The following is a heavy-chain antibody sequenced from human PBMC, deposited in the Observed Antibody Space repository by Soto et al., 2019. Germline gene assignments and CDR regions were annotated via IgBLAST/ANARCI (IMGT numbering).Heavy chain of an antibody. D-gene: IGHD6-19*01. CDR3: ARDKWVAVAGYFDY. J-gene: IGHJ4*02. Sequence: ASVKVSCKASGYTFTSYGISWVRQAPGQGLEWMGWISAYNGNTNYAQKLQGRVTMTTDTSTSTAYMELRSLRSDDTAVYYCARDKWVAVAGYFDYWGQGTLVTVSS. CDR1: GYTFTSYG. V-gene: IGHV1-18*01. CDR2: ISAYNGNT.